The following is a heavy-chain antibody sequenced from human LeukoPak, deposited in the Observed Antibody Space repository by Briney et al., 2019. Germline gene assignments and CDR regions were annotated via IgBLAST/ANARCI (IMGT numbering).Heavy chain of an antibody. J-gene: IGHJ6*02. CDR3: ARAGYSSGWYGGSYYYYGMDV. V-gene: IGHV3-13*01. D-gene: IGHD6-19*01. Sequence: GGSLRLSCAASGFTFSSHDMHWVRQATGKGLEWVSAIGTAGDTYYPGSVKGRFTISRENAKNSLYLQMNSLRAGDTAVYYCARAGYSSGWYGGSYYYYGMDVWGQGTTVTVSS. CDR2: IGTAGDT. CDR1: GFTFSSHD.